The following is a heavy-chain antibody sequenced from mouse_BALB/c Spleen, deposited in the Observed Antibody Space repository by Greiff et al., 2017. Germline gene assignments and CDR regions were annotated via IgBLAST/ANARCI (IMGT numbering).Heavy chain of an antibody. Sequence: LQQPGSELVRPGASVKLSCKASGYTFTSYWMHWVQQRPGQGLEWIGNIYPGSGSTNYDEKFKSKATLTVDTSSSTAYMQLSSLTSEDSAVYYWLPSATVEEGFAYWGQGTLVTVSA. CDR1: GYTFTSYW. J-gene: IGHJ3*01. D-gene: IGHD1-1*01. CDR2: IYPGSGST. V-gene: IGHV1S22*01. CDR3: LPSATVEEGFAY.